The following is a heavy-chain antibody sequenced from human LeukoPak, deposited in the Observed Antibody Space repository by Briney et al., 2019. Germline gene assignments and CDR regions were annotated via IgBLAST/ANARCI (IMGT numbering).Heavy chain of an antibody. CDR2: MNPNSGNT. V-gene: IGHV1-8*01. Sequence: ASVKVSCKASGYTFTSCDINWVRQATGQGLEWMGWMNPNSGNTGYAQKFQGRVTMTRNTSISTAYMELSSLRSEDTAVYYCARERGSSGWYEEEWFDPWGQGTLVTVSS. CDR3: ARERGSSGWYEEEWFDP. D-gene: IGHD6-19*01. CDR1: GYTFTSCD. J-gene: IGHJ5*02.